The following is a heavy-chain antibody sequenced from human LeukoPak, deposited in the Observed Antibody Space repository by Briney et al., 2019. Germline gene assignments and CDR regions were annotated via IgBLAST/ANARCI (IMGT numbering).Heavy chain of an antibody. D-gene: IGHD3-22*01. CDR2: IYYSGST. CDR3: ARAVGYDSSGYGYDY. V-gene: IGHV4-31*03. Sequence: SETLSLTCTVSGGSISSGGYYWSWIRQHPGKGLEWIGYIYYSGSTYYNPSLESRVTISVDTSKDQFSLKLSSVTAADTAVYYCARAVGYDSSGYGYDYWGQGTLVTVSS. CDR1: GGSISSGGYY. J-gene: IGHJ4*02.